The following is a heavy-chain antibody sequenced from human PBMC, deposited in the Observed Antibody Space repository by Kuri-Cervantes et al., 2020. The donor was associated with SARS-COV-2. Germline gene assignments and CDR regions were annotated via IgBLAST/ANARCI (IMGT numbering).Heavy chain of an antibody. D-gene: IGHD6-19*01. V-gene: IGHV3-48*03. CDR1: GSTFSTYE. J-gene: IGHJ3*02. CDR2: ITGSGSTI. CDR3: ARGYGSDWNPPAPEDAFEI. Sequence: GESLKISCAASGSTFSTYEMNWVRQAPGKGLEWVSYITGSGSTIYYADSVKGRFTISRDNAKNSLYLKKNSLRAEDTAVYYCARGYGSDWNPPAPEDAFEIWGQGTLVTVSS.